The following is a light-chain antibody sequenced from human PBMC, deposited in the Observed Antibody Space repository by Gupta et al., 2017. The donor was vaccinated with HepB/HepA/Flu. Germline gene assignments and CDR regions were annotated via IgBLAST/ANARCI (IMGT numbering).Light chain of an antibody. J-gene: IGLJ2*01. CDR1: NL. CDR2: EGS. V-gene: IGLV2-23*03. CDR3: CSYAGDTIFDVV. Sequence: NLVSWYQQYPGEVPRLLIYEGSKRPSGVSNCFSGFKSAYTASLTISGLQAEDEADYYCCSYAGDTIFDVVFGGGTKLTVL.